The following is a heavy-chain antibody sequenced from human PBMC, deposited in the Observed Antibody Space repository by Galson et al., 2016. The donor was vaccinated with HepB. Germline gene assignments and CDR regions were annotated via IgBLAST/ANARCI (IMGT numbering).Heavy chain of an antibody. V-gene: IGHV1-2*06. CDR3: ARTQNWTYDP. Sequence: SVKVSCKASGYTFTGYYIHWVRQAPGQGLEWMGRINPTSGGSHYARRFQGRVAMTRDTSISTAYMELRRLRSDDTAVYYCARTQNWTYDPWGQGTLVTVPS. CDR2: INPTSGGS. J-gene: IGHJ5*02. D-gene: IGHD1-7*01. CDR1: GYTFTGYY.